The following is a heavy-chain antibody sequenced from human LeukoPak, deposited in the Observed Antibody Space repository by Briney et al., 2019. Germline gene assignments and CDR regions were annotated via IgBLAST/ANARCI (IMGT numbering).Heavy chain of an antibody. V-gene: IGHV1-2*06. D-gene: IGHD3-10*01. CDR1: GYTFTGYY. CDR3: ARDRTMVRGEVPNWFDP. Sequence: ASVKVSCNASGYTFTGYYLHWVRQASGQGLEWMGRINPNSGGTNYAQTFQGRVTMTRDTSISTAYMELSRLRSDDTAVYYCARDRTMVRGEVPNWFDPWGQGTLVTVSS. CDR2: INPNSGGT. J-gene: IGHJ5*02.